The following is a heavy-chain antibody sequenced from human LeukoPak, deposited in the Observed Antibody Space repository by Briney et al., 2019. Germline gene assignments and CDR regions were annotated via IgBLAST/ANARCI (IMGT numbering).Heavy chain of an antibody. Sequence: GRSLRLSCAASGFTFSSYAMHWVRQAPGKGLEWVAVISYDRSNKYYADSAKGRFTIPRDNSKNTLYLQMNSLRAEDTAVYYCARDNRRYCSSTSCYNWFDPWGQGTLVTVSS. CDR2: ISYDRSNK. V-gene: IGHV3-30-3*01. J-gene: IGHJ5*02. CDR3: ARDNRRYCSSTSCYNWFDP. D-gene: IGHD2-2*01. CDR1: GFTFSSYA.